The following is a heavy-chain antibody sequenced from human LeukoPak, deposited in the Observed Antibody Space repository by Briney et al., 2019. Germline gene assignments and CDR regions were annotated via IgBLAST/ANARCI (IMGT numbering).Heavy chain of an antibody. J-gene: IGHJ4*02. D-gene: IGHD2-2*01. V-gene: IGHV3-11*03. CDR3: ARQGSRNYFDY. Sequence: GGSLRLSCAASGFTFSDYYMSWIRQAPGKGLEWVSYISSSSSYTNYADSVKGRFTISRDNAKNSLYLQMNSLRAGDTAVYYCARQGSRNYFDYWGQGTLVTVSS. CDR2: ISSSSSYT. CDR1: GFTFSDYY.